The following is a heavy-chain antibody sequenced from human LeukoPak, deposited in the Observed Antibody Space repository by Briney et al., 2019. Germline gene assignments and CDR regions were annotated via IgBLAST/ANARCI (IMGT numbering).Heavy chain of an antibody. CDR3: ANGRGGYDFWSGYYFDP. Sequence: ASVKVSCKASGGTFSSYAISWVRQAPGQGLEWMGRIIPILGIANYAQKFQGRVTITADKSTSTAYMELSSLRSEDTAVYCCANGRGGYDFWSGYYFDPWGQGTLVTVSS. J-gene: IGHJ5*02. CDR1: GGTFSSYA. CDR2: IIPILGIA. D-gene: IGHD3-3*01. V-gene: IGHV1-69*04.